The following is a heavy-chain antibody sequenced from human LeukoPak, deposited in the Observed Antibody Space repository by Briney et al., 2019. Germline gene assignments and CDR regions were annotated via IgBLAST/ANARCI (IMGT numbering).Heavy chain of an antibody. CDR2: IFHTGST. CDR1: GGSISSNY. J-gene: IGHJ4*02. Sequence: SEALSLTCTVSGGSISSNYWSWIRRPPRKGLEWIGYIFHTGSTNYNPSLKSRVTISVDTSKNQFSLKLSSVTAADTAVYYCARHIRGAYYYFDYWGQGTLVTVSS. V-gene: IGHV4-59*08. D-gene: IGHD3-10*01. CDR3: ARHIRGAYYYFDY.